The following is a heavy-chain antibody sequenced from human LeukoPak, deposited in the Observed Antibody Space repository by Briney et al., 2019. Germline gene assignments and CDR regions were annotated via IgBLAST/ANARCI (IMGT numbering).Heavy chain of an antibody. D-gene: IGHD5-24*01. CDR3: ARTLRDGYIDY. V-gene: IGHV4-31*03. J-gene: IGHJ4*02. CDR2: ISYIGRT. Sequence: PSQTLSPTCTVSGGSISSGGYYWTWIRQHPGKGLEWIGYISYIGRTYYNPSLKSRITISVDTSKNQFSLKLSSVTAADTAVYYCARTLRDGYIDYWGQGTLVTVSS. CDR1: GGSISSGGYY.